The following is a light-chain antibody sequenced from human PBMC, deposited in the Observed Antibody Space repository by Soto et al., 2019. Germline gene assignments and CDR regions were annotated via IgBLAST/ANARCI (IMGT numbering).Light chain of an antibody. CDR1: QTVNNY. V-gene: IGKV1-39*01. Sequence: DIQMTQSPSSLSASVGDRVTITCRTSQTVNNYLNWYQHIPGKAPKLLIYGASSLQGGVPSRFSGTASGTDFTLTISNLQPEDFATYYCQHCDTYWAFGPGTRVEVE. CDR3: QHCDTYWA. CDR2: GAS. J-gene: IGKJ1*01.